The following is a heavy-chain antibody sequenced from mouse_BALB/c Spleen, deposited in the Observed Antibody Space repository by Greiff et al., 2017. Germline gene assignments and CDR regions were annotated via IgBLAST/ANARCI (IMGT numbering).Heavy chain of an antibody. CDR2: ISDGGSYT. J-gene: IGHJ4*01. CDR3: ARVDRYDAMDY. V-gene: IGHV5-4*02. CDR1: GFTFSDYY. Sequence: EVKLVESGGGLVKPGGSLKLSCAASGFTFSDYYMYWVRQTPEKRLEWVATISDGGSYTYYPDSVKGRFTISRDNAKNNLYLQMSSLKSEDTAMYYCARVDRYDAMDYWGQGTAVTVSS. D-gene: IGHD2-14*01.